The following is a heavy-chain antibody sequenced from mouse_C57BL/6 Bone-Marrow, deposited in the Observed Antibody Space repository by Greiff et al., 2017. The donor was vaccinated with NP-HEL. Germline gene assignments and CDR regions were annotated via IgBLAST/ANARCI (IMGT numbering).Heavy chain of an antibody. J-gene: IGHJ4*01. CDR1: GFSFNTYA. V-gene: IGHV10-1*01. D-gene: IGHD2-3*01. CDR3: VRQEWLLDYAMDY. Sequence: EVMLVESGGGLVQPKGSLKLSCAASGFSFNTYAMNWVRQAPGKGLEWVARIRSKSNNYATYYADSVKDRFTISRDDSESMLYLQMNNLKTEDTAMYYCVRQEWLLDYAMDYWGQGTSVTVSS. CDR2: IRSKSNNYAT.